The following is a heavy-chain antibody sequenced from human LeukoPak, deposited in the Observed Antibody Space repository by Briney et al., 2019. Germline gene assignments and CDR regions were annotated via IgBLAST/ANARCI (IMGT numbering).Heavy chain of an antibody. D-gene: IGHD7-27*01. CDR2: IGTSGSSI. Sequence: KAGGSLRLSCAASGFTFSSYEMIWVRQAPGKGLGGVSYIGTSGSSIYYADSVKGRFTISRDNAKNSLYLQMNSLRDEDTAVYYCARDEKLRTGVWYFDYWGQGTLVTVSS. V-gene: IGHV3-48*03. J-gene: IGHJ4*02. CDR1: GFTFSSYE. CDR3: ARDEKLRTGVWYFDY.